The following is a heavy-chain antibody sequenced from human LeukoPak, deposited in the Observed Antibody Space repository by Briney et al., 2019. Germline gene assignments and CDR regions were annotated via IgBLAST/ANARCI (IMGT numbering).Heavy chain of an antibody. CDR1: GGSISGYY. J-gene: IGHJ4*02. CDR2: IYYSGST. CDR3: ARHDYGDYTLILDY. D-gene: IGHD4-17*01. Sequence: SETLSLTCTVSGGSISGYYWSWIRQPPGKGLEWIGYIYYSGSTNYNPSLKSRVTISVDTSKNQFSLKLSSVTAADTAVYYCARHDYGDYTLILDYWGQGTLVTVSS. V-gene: IGHV4-59*08.